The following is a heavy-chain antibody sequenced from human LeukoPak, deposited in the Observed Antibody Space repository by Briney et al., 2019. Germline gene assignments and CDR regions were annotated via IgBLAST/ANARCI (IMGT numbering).Heavy chain of an antibody. D-gene: IGHD3-3*01. CDR2: IKSQTDGGTT. CDR3: AKSPYDFWSGYYDY. CDR1: GFTFSNAW. Sequence: GGSLRLSCAASGFTFSNAWMIWVRQAPGKGLEWVGRIKSQTDGGTTDYAAPVKGRFTISRDNSKNTLYLQMNSLRAEDTAVYYCAKSPYDFWSGYYDYWGQGTLVTVSS. V-gene: IGHV3-15*01. J-gene: IGHJ4*02.